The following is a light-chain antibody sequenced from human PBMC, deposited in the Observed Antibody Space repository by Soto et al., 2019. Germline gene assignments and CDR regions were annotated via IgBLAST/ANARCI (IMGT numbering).Light chain of an antibody. J-gene: IGKJ1*01. V-gene: IGKV3-20*01. CDR2: GAS. CDR1: QSVSSSY. CDR3: QQYGSSPPTWT. Sequence: EIVLTQSPGTLSLSPGERATLSCRASQSVSSSYLAWYQQKPGQAPRLLIYGASTRAAGIPDRFSGSGSGTDFTLTISRLEPEDFAVYYCQQYGSSPPTWTFAQGTKVDIK.